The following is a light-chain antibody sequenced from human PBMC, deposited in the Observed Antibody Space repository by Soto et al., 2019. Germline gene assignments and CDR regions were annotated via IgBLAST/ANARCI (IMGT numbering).Light chain of an antibody. CDR3: QQYSRSPIT. CDR1: QSVSSSY. Sequence: EIVLTQSPGTLSLSPGERATLSCRASQSVSSSYLAWYQQKPGQTPRLLIFGAVNRATGIPDRFSGSGSGSGTDFTLTISTLEPEDFALYYCQQYSRSPITFGQGTRLEIK. CDR2: GAV. J-gene: IGKJ5*01. V-gene: IGKV3-20*01.